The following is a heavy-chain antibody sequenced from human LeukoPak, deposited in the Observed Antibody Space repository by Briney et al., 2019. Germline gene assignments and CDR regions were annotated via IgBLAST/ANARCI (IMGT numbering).Heavy chain of an antibody. CDR1: GYKFSSYW. Sequence: GEPLKISCKGSGYKFSSYWIGWVRQMPGKGLVWMGSIYPGDSNTRYSPSFQGQVPLSADKSINPAYLQWSNLKASDSAMYYCARHRHYYDSSGYSPWGQGTLVTVSS. D-gene: IGHD3-22*01. CDR2: IYPGDSNT. CDR3: ARHRHYYDSSGYSP. V-gene: IGHV5-51*01. J-gene: IGHJ5*02.